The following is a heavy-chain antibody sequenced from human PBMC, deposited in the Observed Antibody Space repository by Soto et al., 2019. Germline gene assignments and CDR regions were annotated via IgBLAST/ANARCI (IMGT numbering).Heavy chain of an antibody. CDR2: IYWNDDP. CDR3: AQRTPEYGMDA. J-gene: IGHJ6*02. V-gene: IGHV2-5*01. Sequence: SGPTLVNPTETLTLTCTFSGFSLTTRGMGVAWNRHPPGRALEWLALIYWNDDPRYSPSLKSRLTITKYTTKTQVVLTMTNIDPVDTATYHCAQRTPEYGMDAWGQGTMVTVSS. CDR1: GFSLTTRGMG.